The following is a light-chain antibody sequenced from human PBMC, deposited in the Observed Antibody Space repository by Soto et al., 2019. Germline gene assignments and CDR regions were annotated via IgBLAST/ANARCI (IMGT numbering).Light chain of an antibody. V-gene: IGKV3-20*01. J-gene: IGKJ1*01. CDR3: QQYSNSPLT. CDR1: QSVGNNY. Sequence: EIVLTHSPDTLSLSPGERATLACRASQSVGNNYLAWYQQRPGQAPRLVIYGASNRATGFPDRFSARGSGTDFTLTISRLEPEDFAVYYCQQYSNSPLTFGQGTKVDIK. CDR2: GAS.